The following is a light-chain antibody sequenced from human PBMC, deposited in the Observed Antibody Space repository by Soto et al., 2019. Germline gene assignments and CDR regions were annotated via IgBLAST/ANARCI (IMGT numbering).Light chain of an antibody. J-gene: IGKJ1*01. CDR3: QQRYASWT. Sequence: EIVLTQSPATLSLSPGERATLSCRASQSVSTFLAWYQQKPGRAPRLLIYDASNRATDIPARFSGSGSGTDFTLTISSLEHEDSAVYYCQQRYASWTFGQGKKVEI. CDR2: DAS. V-gene: IGKV3-11*01. CDR1: QSVSTF.